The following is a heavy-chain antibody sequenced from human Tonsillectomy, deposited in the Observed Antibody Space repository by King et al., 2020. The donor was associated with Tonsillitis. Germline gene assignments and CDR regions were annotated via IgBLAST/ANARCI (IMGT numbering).Heavy chain of an antibody. Sequence: QLQESGPGLVKPSETLSLTCTVSGGSISSSTYYWGWSRQPPGKGLDWIGIIYYSGGTCYNPSLRSRVNISVDTSKNLFSLRLTSVTAADTAVYYGARLELRGMTYYGMDVWGQGTTVTVSS. D-gene: IGHD1-7*01. V-gene: IGHV4-39*01. CDR2: IYYSGGT. CDR3: ARLELRGMTYYGMDV. CDR1: GGSISSSTYY. J-gene: IGHJ6*02.